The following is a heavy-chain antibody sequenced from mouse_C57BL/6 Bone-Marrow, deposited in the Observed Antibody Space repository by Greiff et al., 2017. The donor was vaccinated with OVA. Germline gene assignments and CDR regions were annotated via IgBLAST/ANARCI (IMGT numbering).Heavy chain of an antibody. CDR1: GFTFSSYA. Sequence: VKLVESGGGLVKPGGSLKLSCAASGFTFSSYAMSWVRQTPEKRLEWVATISDGGSYTYYPDNVKGRFTISRDNAKNNLYLQMSHLKSEDTAMYYCARDVSFWYFDVWGTGTTVTVSS. CDR2: ISDGGSYT. J-gene: IGHJ1*03. CDR3: ARDVSFWYFDV. V-gene: IGHV5-4*01.